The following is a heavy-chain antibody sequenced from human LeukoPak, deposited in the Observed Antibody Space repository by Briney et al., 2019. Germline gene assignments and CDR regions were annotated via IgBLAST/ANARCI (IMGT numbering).Heavy chain of an antibody. CDR1: GFTFSSYA. Sequence: GGSLRLSCAASGFTFSSYAISWVRQAPGKVLEWVSAISGSGGSTYYADSVKGRFTISRDNSKNTLYLQMNSLRAEDTAVYYCAKVGATRELQDPWGQGTLVTVSS. CDR3: AKVGATRELQDP. D-gene: IGHD1-26*01. J-gene: IGHJ5*02. CDR2: ISGSGGST. V-gene: IGHV3-23*01.